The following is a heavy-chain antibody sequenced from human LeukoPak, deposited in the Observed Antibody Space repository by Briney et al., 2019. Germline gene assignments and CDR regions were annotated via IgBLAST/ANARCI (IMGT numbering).Heavy chain of an antibody. CDR3: ATVYYDILTGPHDNWFDP. D-gene: IGHD3-9*01. CDR2: FDPEDGET. CDR1: GYTLTELS. Sequence: ASVKVSCKASGYTLTELSMHWVRQAPGNGLEWMGGFDPEDGETIYAQKFQGRVTMTEDTSTDTAYMELSSLRSEDTAVYYCATVYYDILTGPHDNWFDPWGQGTLVTVSS. V-gene: IGHV1-24*01. J-gene: IGHJ5*02.